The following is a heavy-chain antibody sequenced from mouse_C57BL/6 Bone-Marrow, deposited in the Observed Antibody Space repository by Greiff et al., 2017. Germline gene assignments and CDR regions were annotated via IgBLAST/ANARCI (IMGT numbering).Heavy chain of an antibody. V-gene: IGHV1-72*01. Sequence: VQLQQPGAELVKPGASVKLSCKASGYTFTSYWMHWVKQRPGRGLEWIGRIDPNSGGTKYNEKFKSKATMTVDKPSSTAYMQLSSLTSEDSAVDYCARGTTTVVADFDYWGQGTTLTVSA. CDR1: GYTFTSYW. CDR2: IDPNSGGT. J-gene: IGHJ2*01. CDR3: ARGTTTVVADFDY. D-gene: IGHD1-1*01.